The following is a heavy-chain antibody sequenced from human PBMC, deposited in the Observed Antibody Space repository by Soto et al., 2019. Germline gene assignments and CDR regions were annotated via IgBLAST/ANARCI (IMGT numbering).Heavy chain of an antibody. Sequence: QVQLVQSGAEVKKPGASVKVSCKASGYTFTRYAMHWVRQTPGQRLEWMGWINTGKGNTRYSEKFQCRVTITRDTSASATYMELSSLTSEDTAVYYCSRDEDYWGQGTLVTVSS. CDR2: INTGKGNT. J-gene: IGHJ4*02. CDR1: GYTFTRYA. V-gene: IGHV1-3*04. CDR3: SRDEDY.